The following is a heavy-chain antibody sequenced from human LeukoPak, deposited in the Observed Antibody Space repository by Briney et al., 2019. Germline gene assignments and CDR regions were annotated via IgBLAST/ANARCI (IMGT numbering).Heavy chain of an antibody. Sequence: GGSLRLSCAASGFTFSSYWMHWVRQAPGKGLGWVSRINSDGSSTSYADSVKGRFTISRDNAKNTLYLQMNSLRAEDTAVYYCARGLEYSSSWYAGGSFDYWGQGTLVTVSS. D-gene: IGHD6-13*01. CDR2: INSDGSST. CDR3: ARGLEYSSSWYAGGSFDY. CDR1: GFTFSSYW. V-gene: IGHV3-74*01. J-gene: IGHJ4*02.